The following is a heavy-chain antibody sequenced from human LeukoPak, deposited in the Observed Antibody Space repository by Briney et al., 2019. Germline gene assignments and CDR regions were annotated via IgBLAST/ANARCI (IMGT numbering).Heavy chain of an antibody. CDR2: ISGSGGST. CDR1: GFTFSSYA. V-gene: IGHV3-23*01. J-gene: IGHJ6*03. CDR3: AKGGETGTTYYYSYMDV. D-gene: IGHD1-7*01. Sequence: GSLRLSCAASGFTFSSYAMSWVRQAPGKGLEWVSAISGSGGSTYYADSVKGRFTISRDDSKNTLYLQMNSLRAEDKAVYYFAKGGETGTTYYYSYMDVGGKGTTVTVSS.